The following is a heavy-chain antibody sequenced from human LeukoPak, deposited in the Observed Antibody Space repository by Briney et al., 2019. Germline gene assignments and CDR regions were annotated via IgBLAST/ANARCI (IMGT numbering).Heavy chain of an antibody. CDR3: ARDGDSSSSALVYYYYMDV. CDR2: IYSGGST. Sequence: HPGGSLRLSCAASGFTVSSNYMSWVRQAPGKGLEWVSVIYSGGSTYYADSVKGRFTISRDNSKNTLYLQMNSLRAEDTAVYYCARDGDSSSSALVYYYYMDVWGKGTTVTVSS. J-gene: IGHJ6*03. D-gene: IGHD6-6*01. CDR1: GFTVSSNY. V-gene: IGHV3-53*01.